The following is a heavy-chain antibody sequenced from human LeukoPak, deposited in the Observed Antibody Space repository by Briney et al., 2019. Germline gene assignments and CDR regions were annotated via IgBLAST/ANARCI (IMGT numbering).Heavy chain of an antibody. CDR3: ARLVYYDSRGYSPFDY. CDR2: IFPADSDT. D-gene: IGHD3-22*01. CDR1: GYSFTSYW. V-gene: IGHV5-51*01. J-gene: IGHJ4*02. Sequence: GESLKISCKGSGYSFTSYWIGWVRQMPGKGLEWMGIIFPADSDTRYSPSFQGQVTISADKSISTAYLQWSSLKASDTAMYYCARLVYYDSRGYSPFDYWGQGTLATVSS.